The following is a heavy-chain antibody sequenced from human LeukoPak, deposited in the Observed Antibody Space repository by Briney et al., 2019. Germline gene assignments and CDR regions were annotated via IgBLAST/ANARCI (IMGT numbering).Heavy chain of an antibody. CDR1: GYTFTGYG. CDR3: ARGRYCSGGSCYSVLTYFDY. Sequence: ASVKVSCKASGYTFTGYGISWVRQAPGQGLEWMGWISAYNGNTNYAQKLQGRVTMTTDTSTSTAYMELRSLRSDDTAVYYCARGRYCSGGSCYSVLTYFDYWGQGTLVTVSS. CDR2: ISAYNGNT. V-gene: IGHV1-18*01. J-gene: IGHJ4*02. D-gene: IGHD2-15*01.